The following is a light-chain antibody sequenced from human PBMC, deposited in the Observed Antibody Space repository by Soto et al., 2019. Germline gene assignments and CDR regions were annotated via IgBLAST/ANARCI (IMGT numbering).Light chain of an antibody. V-gene: IGKV3-11*01. Sequence: IVLTQSPATLSLSPGDRATLSCRASQTVSSSLAWYQQKPGQAPRLLIYEASNRATGIPARFSGSGSGADFTLTISSLEPEDFALYYCQQHINWPLTFGGGTKVDIK. CDR3: QQHINWPLT. J-gene: IGKJ4*01. CDR1: QTVSSS. CDR2: EAS.